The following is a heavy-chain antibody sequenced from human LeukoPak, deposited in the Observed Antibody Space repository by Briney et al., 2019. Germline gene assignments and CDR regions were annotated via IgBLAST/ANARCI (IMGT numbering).Heavy chain of an antibody. CDR2: INPNGGGT. CDR1: GYTFTGYY. J-gene: IGHJ4*02. Sequence: ASVKVSCKASGYTFTGYYMHWVRQAPGQGLEWMGWINPNGGGTNYAQKFQGRVTMTRDTSISTAYMELSRLRSDDTAVYYCARENENQNPFDYWGQGTLVTVSS. D-gene: IGHD1-14*01. V-gene: IGHV1-2*02. CDR3: ARENENQNPFDY.